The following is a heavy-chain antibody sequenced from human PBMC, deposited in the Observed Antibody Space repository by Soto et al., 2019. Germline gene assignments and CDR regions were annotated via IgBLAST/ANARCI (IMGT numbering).Heavy chain of an antibody. CDR1: GFTFSSYG. J-gene: IGHJ4*02. CDR2: IWYDGSNK. D-gene: IGHD1-20*01. Sequence: QVQLVESGGGVVQPGRSLRLSSAASGFTFSSYGMHWVRQAPGKGLEWVAVIWYDGSNKYYADSVKGRFTISRDNSKNTLYLHMNSLRAEDTAVYYCARYKDDSSPLDYWGQGTMVTVSS. V-gene: IGHV3-33*01. CDR3: ARYKDDSSPLDY.